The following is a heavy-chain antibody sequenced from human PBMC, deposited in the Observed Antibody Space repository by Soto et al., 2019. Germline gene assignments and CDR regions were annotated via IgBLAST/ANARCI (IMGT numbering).Heavy chain of an antibody. J-gene: IGHJ4*02. Sequence: SVKVSCKASGGTFSSYASSWVRQAPGQGLEWMGGIIPIFGTANYAQKFQGRVTITADESTSTAYMELSSLRSEDTAVYYCARAPSPSFYGSGSYLDYWGQGTLVTVSS. CDR2: IIPIFGTA. V-gene: IGHV1-69*13. CDR1: GGTFSSYA. D-gene: IGHD3-10*01. CDR3: ARAPSPSFYGSGSYLDY.